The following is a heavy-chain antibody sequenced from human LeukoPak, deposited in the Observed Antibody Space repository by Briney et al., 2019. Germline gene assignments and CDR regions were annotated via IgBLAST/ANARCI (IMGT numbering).Heavy chain of an antibody. D-gene: IGHD6-19*01. Sequence: PSETLSLTCTISGGSIGGGHWSWIRQAPGEGLEWIGYISYTGSTSYNPSLRSRVTISLNTPENQFSLRLTSVTAADTAVYYCARAVTGTSLVDFWGQGTLVAVSS. CDR3: ARAVTGTSLVDF. CDR2: ISYTGST. CDR1: GGSIGGGH. J-gene: IGHJ4*02. V-gene: IGHV4-59*08.